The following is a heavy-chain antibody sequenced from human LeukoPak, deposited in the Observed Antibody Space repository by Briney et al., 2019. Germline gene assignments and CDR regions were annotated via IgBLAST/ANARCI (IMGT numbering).Heavy chain of an antibody. Sequence: GGSLRLSCAASGFTFSSYAMHWVRQAPGKGLEYVSAISSNGGSTYYANSVKGRFTISRDNSKNTLYLQMNSLRAEDTAVYYCARGRYSYGLDYWGQGTLVTVSS. CDR3: ARGRYSYGLDY. CDR1: GFTFSSYA. J-gene: IGHJ4*02. V-gene: IGHV3-64*01. D-gene: IGHD5-18*01. CDR2: ISSNGGST.